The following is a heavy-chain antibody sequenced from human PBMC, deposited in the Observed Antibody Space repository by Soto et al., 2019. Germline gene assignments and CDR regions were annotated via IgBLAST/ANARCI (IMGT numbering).Heavy chain of an antibody. CDR2: ISGSGGST. J-gene: IGHJ4*02. D-gene: IGHD5-18*01. Sequence: EVQLLESGGGLVQPGGSLRLSCAASGFTFSSYAMSWVRQAPGKGLEWVSAISGSGGSTYYADSVKGRFTISRDNSKNTLYLQMNSLRSEDTAVYYCASSEMATATGFDYWGQGTLVTVSS. V-gene: IGHV3-23*01. CDR3: ASSEMATATGFDY. CDR1: GFTFSSYA.